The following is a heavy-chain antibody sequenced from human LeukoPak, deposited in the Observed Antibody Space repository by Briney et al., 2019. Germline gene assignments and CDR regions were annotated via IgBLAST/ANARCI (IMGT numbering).Heavy chain of an antibody. CDR2: ISSSGSII. J-gene: IGHJ5*02. Sequence: GWSLTLSCAPSGFTFSDYYMSWLRQAPGEGLEWVSYISSSGSIIYYADSVKGRFTISRDNAKNSLYLQMNSLRAEDTAVYYCARALNPGYCSSTSCYPNWFDPWGQGTLVTVSS. D-gene: IGHD2-2*01. CDR1: GFTFSDYY. CDR3: ARALNPGYCSSTSCYPNWFDP. V-gene: IGHV3-11*01.